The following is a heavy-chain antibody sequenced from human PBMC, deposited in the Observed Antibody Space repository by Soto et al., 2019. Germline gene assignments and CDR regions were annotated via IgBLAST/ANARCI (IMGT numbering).Heavy chain of an antibody. V-gene: IGHV5-51*01. D-gene: IGHD3-10*01. Sequence: GESLKISCNGSGYSFTIYWIGWVLQMPGKGLEWMGIIYPGDSDTRYSPSFQGQVTISADKSISTAYLQWSSLKASDTAMYYCARLDTMEPYGMDVWRQGTTVTVSS. CDR2: IYPGDSDT. CDR1: GYSFTIYW. CDR3: ARLDTMEPYGMDV. J-gene: IGHJ6*02.